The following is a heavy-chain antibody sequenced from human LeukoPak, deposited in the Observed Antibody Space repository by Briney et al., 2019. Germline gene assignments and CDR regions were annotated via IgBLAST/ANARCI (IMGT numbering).Heavy chain of an antibody. CDR2: IYYSGST. CDR1: GGSISSSSYY. J-gene: IGHJ3*02. D-gene: IGHD6-13*01. CDR3: ASPLPYSSWYYYNI. V-gene: IGHV4-39*07. Sequence: SETLSLTCTVSGGSISSSSYYWGWIRQPPGKGLEWIGSIYYSGSTYYNPSLKSRVTISVDTSKNQFSLKLSSVTAADTAVYYCASPLPYSSWYYYNIWGQGTMVTVSS.